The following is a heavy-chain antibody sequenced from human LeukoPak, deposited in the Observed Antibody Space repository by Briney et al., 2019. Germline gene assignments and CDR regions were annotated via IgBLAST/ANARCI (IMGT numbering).Heavy chain of an antibody. CDR3: ARDLRSDSSGYQYYFDY. CDR2: ISSGSSYI. CDR1: GFGFSSCS. Sequence: GGSLRLSCVASGFGFSSCSMNWVRQAPGKGLKWVSSISSGSSYIYYADSVKGRFTISRDNAKNSLYLQMNSLRAEDTAVYYCARDLRSDSSGYQYYFDYWGQGTLVTVSS. V-gene: IGHV3-21*01. J-gene: IGHJ4*02. D-gene: IGHD3-22*01.